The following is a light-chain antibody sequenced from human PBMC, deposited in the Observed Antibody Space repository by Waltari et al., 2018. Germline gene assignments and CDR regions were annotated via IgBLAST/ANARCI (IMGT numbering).Light chain of an antibody. CDR3: QTGGHGTWV. V-gene: IGLV4-69*01. J-gene: IGLJ3*02. CDR2: VHSDGSQ. CDR1: SGHSTNI. Sequence: QLVLTQSPSASASLGASVKLTCTLSSGHSTNIIAWLQQQPEKGPRYLMNVHSDGSQNKGDGIPDRFSGSASGAERYLTSSSVQSEDEADYYCQTGGHGTWVFGGGTTLTVL.